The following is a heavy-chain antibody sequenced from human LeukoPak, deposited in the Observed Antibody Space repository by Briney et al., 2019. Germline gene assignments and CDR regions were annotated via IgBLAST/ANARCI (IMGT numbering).Heavy chain of an antibody. CDR2: ISAYNGNT. V-gene: IGHV1-18*01. CDR3: ARARYCSGGSCSADFDY. Sequence: GASVKVSCKASGYTFTSYGISWVRQAPGQGLEWMGWISAYNGNTNYAQKLQGRVTMTTDTSTSTAYMELRSLRSDDTAVYYCARARYCSGGSCSADFDYWGQGTVVTVSS. D-gene: IGHD2-15*01. J-gene: IGHJ4*02. CDR1: GYTFTSYG.